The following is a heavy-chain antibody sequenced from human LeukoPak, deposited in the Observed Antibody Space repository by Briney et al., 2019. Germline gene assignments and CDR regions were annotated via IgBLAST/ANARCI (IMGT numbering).Heavy chain of an antibody. CDR2: IDSSGGYM. Sequence: GGSLRPSCEASGFTFNTYSMNWARQAPGKGLEWVSSIDSSGGYMFYADSVKGRFIISRDNAKDSLYLQMNSLRVEDTAVYYCLRGDRRDYWGQGTLVTVSS. V-gene: IGHV3-21*06. CDR1: GFTFNTYS. CDR3: LRGDRRDY. J-gene: IGHJ4*02.